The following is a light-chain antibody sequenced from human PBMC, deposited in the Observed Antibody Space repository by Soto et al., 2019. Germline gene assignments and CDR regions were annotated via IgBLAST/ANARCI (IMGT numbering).Light chain of an antibody. J-gene: IGLJ2*01. Sequence: QSALTQPRSVSGSPGQSVTISCTGTSSDVGGYNYVSWYQQHPGKAPKLMIYDVRKRPSGVPDRFSGSKSGHTASLTISGLQAEDEADYYCCSYAGSEPLVFGGGTKLTVL. CDR2: DVR. V-gene: IGLV2-11*01. CDR1: SSDVGGYNY. CDR3: CSYAGSEPLV.